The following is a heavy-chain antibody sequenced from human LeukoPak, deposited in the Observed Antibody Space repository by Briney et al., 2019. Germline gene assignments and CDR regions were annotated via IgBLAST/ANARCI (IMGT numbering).Heavy chain of an antibody. CDR2: ISGSGGST. CDR1: GFTFSSYA. CDR3: AKEGGGSYYVTWFDP. V-gene: IGHV3-23*01. D-gene: IGHD1-26*01. Sequence: GGSLRLSCAASGFTFSSYAMSWVRQAPGKGLEWVSAISGSGGSTYYAGSVKGRFTISRDNSKNTLYLQMNSLRAEDTAVYYCAKEGGGSYYVTWFDPWGQGTLVTVSS. J-gene: IGHJ5*02.